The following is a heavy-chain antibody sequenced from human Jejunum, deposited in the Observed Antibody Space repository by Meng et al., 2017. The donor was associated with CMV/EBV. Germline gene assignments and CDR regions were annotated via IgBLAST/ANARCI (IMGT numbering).Heavy chain of an antibody. D-gene: IGHD1-26*01. J-gene: IGHJ4*02. CDR1: GFSPSTSGEG. Sequence: QIPLQESGPTLVKPTQTLTLTCSFSGFSPSTSGEGVGWIRQPPGKALEWLALIYRGDDKRYSPSLNSRLTIAKDTSKNEVVLTLTNMGPIDTGTYYCAHFVGGYYPSRPDYWGQGTLVTVSS. V-gene: IGHV2-5*02. CDR3: AHFVGGYYPSRPDY. CDR2: IYRGDDK.